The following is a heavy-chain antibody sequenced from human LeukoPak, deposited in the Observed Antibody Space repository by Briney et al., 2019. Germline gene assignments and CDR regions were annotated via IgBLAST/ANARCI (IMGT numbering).Heavy chain of an antibody. CDR2: INPNSGNT. D-gene: IGHD3-16*01. CDR3: ARDLAFGGASLAAI. Sequence: GASVKVSCKASGYTFTGYYMHWVRQAPGQGLEWMGWINPNSGNTGYAQKFQGRVTMTRNTSISTAYMELSSLRSEDTAVYYCARDLAFGGASLAAIWGQGTMVTVSS. V-gene: IGHV1-8*02. J-gene: IGHJ3*02. CDR1: GYTFTGYY.